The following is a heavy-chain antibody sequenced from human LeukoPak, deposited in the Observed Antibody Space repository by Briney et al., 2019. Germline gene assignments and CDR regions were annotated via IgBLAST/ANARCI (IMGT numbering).Heavy chain of an antibody. V-gene: IGHV3-7*01. J-gene: IGHJ5*02. CDR3: ARGTRVGTPYNWFDP. D-gene: IGHD1/OR15-1a*01. CDR1: GFTFSSYW. Sequence: GSLRLSCTTSGFTFSSYWMSWVHQAPGKGLEWLGNIKEDGSEKYDVDSVKGRFTISRDNAKNSLYLQMNSLRVEDTAIYYCARGTRVGTPYNWFDPWGQGTLVTVSS. CDR2: IKEDGSEK.